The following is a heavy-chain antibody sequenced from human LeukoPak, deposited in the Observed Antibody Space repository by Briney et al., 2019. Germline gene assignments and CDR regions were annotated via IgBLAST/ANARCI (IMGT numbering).Heavy chain of an antibody. V-gene: IGHV4-59*08. CDR1: GGSISSYY. J-gene: IGHJ4*02. Sequence: SETLSLTCTVSGGSISSYYWNWIRQPPGKGLEWIGYIYYSGSTNYNPSLKSRVAISVDTSKNQFSLKLTSVTAADTAVYYCARLAPCGDNYGCGSYFDYWGQGTLVTVSS. D-gene: IGHD5-18*01. CDR3: ARLAPCGDNYGCGSYFDY. CDR2: IYYSGST.